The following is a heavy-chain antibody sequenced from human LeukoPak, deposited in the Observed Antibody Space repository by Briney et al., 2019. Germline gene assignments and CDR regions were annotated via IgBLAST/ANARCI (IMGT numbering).Heavy chain of an antibody. CDR1: GFTFSTYW. J-gene: IGHJ4*02. V-gene: IGHV3-7*01. CDR3: ASSSTYYDILTGGLFDY. CDR2: IKPDGSEK. Sequence: GGSLRLSCAASGFTFSTYWMTWVRQAPGKGLEWVANIKPDGSEKYYVDSVKGRFTISRDNAKNSLYLQMNSLRAEDTAVYYCASSSTYYDILTGGLFDYWGQGTLVTASS. D-gene: IGHD3-9*01.